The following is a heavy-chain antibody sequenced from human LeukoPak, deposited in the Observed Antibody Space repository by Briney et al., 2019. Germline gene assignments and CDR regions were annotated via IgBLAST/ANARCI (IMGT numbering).Heavy chain of an antibody. D-gene: IGHD3-9*01. CDR2: ISSSSGST. J-gene: IGHJ4*02. CDR1: GFTFSSYA. Sequence: PTGGSLRLSCAASGFTFSSYAMSWVRQAPGKGLEWVSSISSSSGSTYYADSVKGRFTISRDNSKNTLFLQMNSLRAEDTAVYYCAKGRTDDILTGYYGTFDYWGQGTLVTVSS. CDR3: AKGRTDDILTGYYGTFDY. V-gene: IGHV3-23*01.